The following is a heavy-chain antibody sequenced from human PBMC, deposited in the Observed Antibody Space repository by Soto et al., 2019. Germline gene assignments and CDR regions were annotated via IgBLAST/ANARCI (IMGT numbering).Heavy chain of an antibody. CDR2: ISAYNGNT. CDR1: GYTFTSYG. CDR3: ARDKKAVITIFGSMDV. D-gene: IGHD3-3*01. J-gene: IGHJ6*02. Sequence: GASVKVSCKASGYTFTSYGISWVRQAPGQGLEWMGWISAYNGNTNYAQKLQGRVTMTTDTSTSTAYMELRSLRSDDTAVYYCARDKKAVITIFGSMDVWGQGTTVTVSS. V-gene: IGHV1-18*01.